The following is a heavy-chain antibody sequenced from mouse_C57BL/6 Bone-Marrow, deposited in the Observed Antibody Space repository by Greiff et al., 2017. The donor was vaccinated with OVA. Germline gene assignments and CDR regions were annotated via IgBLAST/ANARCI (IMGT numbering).Heavy chain of an antibody. D-gene: IGHD2-4*01. CDR3: AKIHDDYDWCAY. CDR1: GFSLTSYG. V-gene: IGHV2-5*01. CDR2: IWSGGST. Sequence: VMLVESGPGLVQPSQSLSITCTASGFSLTSYGVHWVRQSPGKGLEWLGVIWSGGSTDYNAAFMSRLSITKDNSQSQVFFKMNSLQADETAIYYWAKIHDDYDWCAYWGQGTLVTVSA. J-gene: IGHJ3*01.